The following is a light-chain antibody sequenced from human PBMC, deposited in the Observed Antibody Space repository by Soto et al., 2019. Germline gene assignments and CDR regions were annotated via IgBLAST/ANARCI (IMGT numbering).Light chain of an antibody. CDR1: QSVSSY. CDR2: DAS. J-gene: IGKJ1*01. V-gene: IGKV3-11*01. Sequence: ESVLTQSPATLSLSPGERATLSCRASQSVSSYLAWYQQKPGQAPRLLIYDASNRATDIPARFSGSGSGTDFTLTISSLEPEDFAVYYCLQRSGWPWTFGQGTKVEIK. CDR3: LQRSGWPWT.